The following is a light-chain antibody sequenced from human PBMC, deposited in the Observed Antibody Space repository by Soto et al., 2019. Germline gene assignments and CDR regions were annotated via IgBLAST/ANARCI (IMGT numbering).Light chain of an antibody. J-gene: IGKJ1*01. CDR3: QQSYSTPWT. V-gene: IGKV1-39*01. CDR2: AAS. Sequence: DIQMTQSPSSLSASVGDRVTITCRASQTISNYLNWHQQKPGKAPKLLIYAASSLQSGVPSRFSGSGSGADFTLTISSLQPEDCTTYYGQQSYSTPWTVGQGTKVEIK. CDR1: QTISNY.